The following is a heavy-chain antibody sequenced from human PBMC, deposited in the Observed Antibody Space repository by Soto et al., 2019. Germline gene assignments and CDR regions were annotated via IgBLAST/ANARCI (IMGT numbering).Heavy chain of an antibody. CDR3: ARGLGGDYYYGMDV. CDR2: IYYSGST. CDR1: GGSISIGGYY. Sequence: SETLSLTCSVSGGSISIGGYYWSWIRHHPGKGLEWIGYIYYSGSTYYNPSLKSRVTISVDTSKNQFSLKLSSVTAADTAVYYCARGLGGDYYYGMDVWGQGTTVTVSS. J-gene: IGHJ6*02. V-gene: IGHV4-31*03.